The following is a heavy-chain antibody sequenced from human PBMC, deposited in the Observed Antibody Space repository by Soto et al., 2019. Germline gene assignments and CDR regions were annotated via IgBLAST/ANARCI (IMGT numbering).Heavy chain of an antibody. CDR2: IIPIFGTA. Sequence: SVKVSCKASGGTFSSYAISWLRQAPGQGLEWMGGIIPIFGTANYAQKFQGRVTITADESTSTAYMELSSLRSEDTAVYYCARSRRGSSTSCYIGGMDVWGQGTTVTVSS. J-gene: IGHJ6*02. V-gene: IGHV1-69*13. CDR1: GGTFSSYA. CDR3: ARSRRGSSTSCYIGGMDV. D-gene: IGHD2-2*02.